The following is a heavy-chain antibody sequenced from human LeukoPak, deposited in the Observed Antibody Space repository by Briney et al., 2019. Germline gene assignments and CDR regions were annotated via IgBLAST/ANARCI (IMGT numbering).Heavy chain of an antibody. CDR1: GFTFSSYA. CDR2: ITTNGGTT. D-gene: IGHD2-2*01. Sequence: GGSLRLSCAASGFTFSSYAMHWVRQAPGKGLEYVSAITTNGGTTYYANSVKGRFTISRDNSKNTLYLQMGSLRAEDMAVYYCARVETSSWYGYWGQEPWSPSPQ. J-gene: IGHJ5*01. CDR3: ARVETSSWYGY. V-gene: IGHV3-64*01.